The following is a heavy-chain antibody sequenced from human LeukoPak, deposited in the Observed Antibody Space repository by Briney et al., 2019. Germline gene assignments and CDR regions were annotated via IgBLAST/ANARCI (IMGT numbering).Heavy chain of an antibody. Sequence: ASVTVSCTASGYTFTSYDINWVRQATGQGLEWMGWMNPNSGNTGYAQKFQGRVTMTRNTSISTAYMELSSLRSEDTAVYYCARVLTGTRALLTRLRLNWFDPWGQGTLVTVSS. J-gene: IGHJ5*02. CDR1: GYTFTSYD. D-gene: IGHD3-10*01. V-gene: IGHV1-8*01. CDR3: ARVLTGTRALLTRLRLNWFDP. CDR2: MNPNSGNT.